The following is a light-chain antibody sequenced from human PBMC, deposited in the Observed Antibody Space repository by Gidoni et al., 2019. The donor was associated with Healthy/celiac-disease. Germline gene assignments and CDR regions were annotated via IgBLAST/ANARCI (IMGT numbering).Light chain of an antibody. V-gene: IGKV1-16*02. J-gene: IGKJ5*01. Sequence: TAPKSLIYAASSLQSGVPSKVSGSGSGTDFTLTISSLQPEDFATYYCQQYNSYPITFGQGTRLEIK. CDR2: AAS. CDR3: QQYNSYPIT.